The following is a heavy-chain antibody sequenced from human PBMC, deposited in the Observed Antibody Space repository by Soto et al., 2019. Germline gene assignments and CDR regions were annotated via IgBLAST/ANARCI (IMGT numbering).Heavy chain of an antibody. V-gene: IGHV5-51*01. J-gene: IGHJ6*02. CDR3: ARLQYCSSPSCPRSVGTYYYGLDV. CDR2: IYPGDSDT. Sequence: GESLKISCKGSGYSFTSYWIGWVRQMPGKGLDWMGIIYPGDSDTRYSPSFQGQVTISADKSISTAYLQWSSLKASDTAMYYCARLQYCSSPSCPRSVGTYYYGLDVWGQGTTVTVSS. D-gene: IGHD2-2*01. CDR1: GYSFTSYW.